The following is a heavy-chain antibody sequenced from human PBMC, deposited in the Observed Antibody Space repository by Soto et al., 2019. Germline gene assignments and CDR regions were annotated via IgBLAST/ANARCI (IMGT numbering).Heavy chain of an antibody. CDR3: ARASRDGLSYVLY. V-gene: IGHV4-31*03. CDR2: IYYSGST. CDR1: GGSISSGGYY. Sequence: KPSETLSLTCTVSGGSISSGGYYWSWIRQHPGKGLEWIGYIYYSGSTYYKPSLKSRVTISVDTSKNQFSLKLSSVTAADTAVYYCARASRDGLSYVLYWGQGTLVTVSS. J-gene: IGHJ4*02. D-gene: IGHD3-16*01.